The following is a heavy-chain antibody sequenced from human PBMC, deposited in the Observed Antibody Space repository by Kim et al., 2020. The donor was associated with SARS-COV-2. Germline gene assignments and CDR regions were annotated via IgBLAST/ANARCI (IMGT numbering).Heavy chain of an antibody. J-gene: IGHJ4*02. CDR3: ARGPNYSPFDY. V-gene: IGHV3-48*03. Sequence: DGAVRGRFTISRDNHKNSLYLQMNSLRAEDTAVYYCARGPNYSPFDYWGQGTLVTVSS. D-gene: IGHD4-4*01.